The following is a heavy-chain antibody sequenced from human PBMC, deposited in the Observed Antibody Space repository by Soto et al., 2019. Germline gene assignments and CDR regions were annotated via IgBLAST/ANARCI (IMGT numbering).Heavy chain of an antibody. CDR2: IYSGGRN. V-gene: IGHV4-4*07. D-gene: IGHD6-13*01. CDR3: ARGSSRWDY. CDR1: GDSISSFY. J-gene: IGHJ4*02. Sequence: SDRLYLGSTVSGDSISSFYGIWIRQPAGKGLEWIGRIYSGGRNNYNPSLKSRVTMSVDTSKNQFSLRLSSVTAADTAMYYCARGSSRWDYWGQGTLVTVSS.